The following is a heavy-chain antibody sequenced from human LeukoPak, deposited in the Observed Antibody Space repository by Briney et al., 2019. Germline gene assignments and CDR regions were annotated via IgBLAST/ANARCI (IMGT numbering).Heavy chain of an antibody. CDR1: GYTFTSYG. Sequence: GASVKVSCKASGYTFTSYGISWVRQAPGQGLGCMGWNSAYNGNTSYAQKLQGRVTMTTDTSTRTAYMELRSLRSDDTAVYYCARDRSMGVAATGDYWGQGTLVTVSS. D-gene: IGHD6-19*01. CDR3: ARDRSMGVAATGDY. J-gene: IGHJ4*02. V-gene: IGHV1-18*01. CDR2: NSAYNGNT.